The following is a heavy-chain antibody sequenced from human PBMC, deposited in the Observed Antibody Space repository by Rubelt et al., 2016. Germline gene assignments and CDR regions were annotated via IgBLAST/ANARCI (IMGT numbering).Heavy chain of an antibody. CDR2: ISAYNGNT. J-gene: IGHJ3*02. Sequence: QVQLVQSGAEVKKPGASVKVSCKASGYTFTSYGISWVRQAPGQGLEWMGWISAYNGNTNYAQKLQGRVTMTRDTSTSTAYMGRRSLRSDDTAVYYCARDRTWLVPGLDAFDIWGQGTMVTVSS. CDR3: ARDRTWLVPGLDAFDI. CDR1: GYTFTSYG. V-gene: IGHV1-18*01. D-gene: IGHD6-19*01.